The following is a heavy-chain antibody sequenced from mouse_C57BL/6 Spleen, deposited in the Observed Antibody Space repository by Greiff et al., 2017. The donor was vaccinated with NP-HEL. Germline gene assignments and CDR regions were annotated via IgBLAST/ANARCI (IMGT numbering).Heavy chain of an antibody. J-gene: IGHJ2*01. V-gene: IGHV5-9-1*02. D-gene: IGHD1-1*01. CDR3: TRVYYYYGSSLNFFDY. CDR2: ISSGGDYI. CDR1: GFTFSSYA. Sequence: EVMLVESGEGLVKPGGSLKLSCAASGFTFSSYAMSWVRQTPEKRLEWVAYISSGGDYIYYADTVKGRFTISRDNARNTLYLQMSSLKSEDTAMYYCTRVYYYYGSSLNFFDYWGQGTTLTVSS.